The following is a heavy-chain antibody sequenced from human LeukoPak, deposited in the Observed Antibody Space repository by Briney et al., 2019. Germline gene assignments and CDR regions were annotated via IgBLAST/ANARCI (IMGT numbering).Heavy chain of an antibody. CDR3: ARANFLYCSSSTCLFDY. J-gene: IGHJ4*02. V-gene: IGHV1-2*02. D-gene: IGHD2-2*01. CDR1: GYTFTDYY. CDR2: INPNDGDT. Sequence: ASVKVSCKASGYTFTDYYMHWVRQAPGQGFEWMGWINPNDGDTNYAQQFQGRVTMTRDTSISTAHMEVSRLRSDDTAVYYCARANFLYCSSSTCLFDYWGQGTLVTVSS.